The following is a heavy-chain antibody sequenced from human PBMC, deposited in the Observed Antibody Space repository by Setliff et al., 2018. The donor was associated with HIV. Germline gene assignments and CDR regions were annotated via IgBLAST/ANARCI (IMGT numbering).Heavy chain of an antibody. CDR2: INVDGSSI. D-gene: IGHD6-6*01. CDR1: GFTFSGSA. J-gene: IGHJ4*02. CDR3: ARLPQDVRSSIDF. Sequence: PGGSLRLSCAASGFTFSGSAMHWVRQASGKGLEWVGRINVDGSSISYADSVKGRFTISRDNAKNTLFLQMNSLRAEDTAVYYCARLPQDVRSSIDFWGQGTLVTVSS. V-gene: IGHV3-74*01.